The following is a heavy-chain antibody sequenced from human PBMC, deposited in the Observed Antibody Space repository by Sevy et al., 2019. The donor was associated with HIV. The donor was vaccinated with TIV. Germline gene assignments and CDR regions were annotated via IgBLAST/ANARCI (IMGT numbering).Heavy chain of an antibody. V-gene: IGHV3-21*01. CDR2: ISSSSSYI. Sequence: GGSLRLSCAASGFTFSSYSMHWVRQAPGKGLEWVSSISSSSSYIYYADSVKGRFTISRDNAKNSLYLQMNSLRAEDTAVYYCAGAAPFAAFDIWGQGTMVTVSS. CDR1: GFTFSSYS. CDR3: AGAAPFAAFDI. J-gene: IGHJ3*02.